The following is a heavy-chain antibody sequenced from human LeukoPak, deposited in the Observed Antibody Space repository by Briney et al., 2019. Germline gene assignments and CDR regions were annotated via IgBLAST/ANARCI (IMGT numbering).Heavy chain of an antibody. D-gene: IGHD1-26*01. CDR2: IDSDGSRT. CDR1: GFTFSSYW. Sequence: GGSLRLSCAASGFTFSSYWMHWVRQVPGKGLVWVSRIDSDGSRTSYADSVKGRFTVSRDNAKNTLYLQMNNLRAEDTAVYYCTTSGGSYRFDPWGQGTLVTVSS. V-gene: IGHV3-74*01. CDR3: TTSGGSYRFDP. J-gene: IGHJ5*02.